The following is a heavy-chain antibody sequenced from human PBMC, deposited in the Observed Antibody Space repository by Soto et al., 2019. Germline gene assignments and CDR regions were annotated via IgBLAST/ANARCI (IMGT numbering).Heavy chain of an antibody. V-gene: IGHV4-34*01. CDR3: ARTGTQRPNWFAP. CDR1: GGSFSGYY. D-gene: IGHD1-1*01. Sequence: QVQLQQWGAGLLKPSETLSLTCAVYGGSFSGYYWSWIRQPPGKGLEWIGEINHSGSTNYNPSLKSRVTISVDTSKNQFSLKLSSLTPADTAVYYCARTGTQRPNWFAPWGQGTLVTVSS. J-gene: IGHJ5*02. CDR2: INHSGST.